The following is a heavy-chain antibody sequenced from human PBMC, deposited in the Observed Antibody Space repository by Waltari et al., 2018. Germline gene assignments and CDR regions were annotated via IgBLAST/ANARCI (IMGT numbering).Heavy chain of an antibody. V-gene: IGHV4-34*01. CDR2: INQVAST. D-gene: IGHD5-12*01. Sequence: QVQLQQWGAGLLKPSETLSLTCAVYGGSFSGYYWSWIRQPPGKGLEWMWEINQVASTTYNPPRKSRVTISVDTSKNQFSLKRSSVTAADTAVYYCARGRRRGYYYYYMDVWGKGTTVTVSS. CDR3: ARGRRRGYYYYYMDV. CDR1: GGSFSGYY. J-gene: IGHJ6*03.